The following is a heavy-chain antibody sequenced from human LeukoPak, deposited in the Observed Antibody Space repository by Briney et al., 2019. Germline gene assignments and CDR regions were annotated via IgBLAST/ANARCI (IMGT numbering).Heavy chain of an antibody. CDR1: GFTFSSYS. CDR2: ISSSSSYI. J-gene: IGHJ3*02. CDR3: ARDRKLTMMDAFDI. D-gene: IGHD3-22*01. Sequence: PGGSLRLSCAASGFTFSSYSMNWVRQAPGRGLEWVSSISSSSSYIYYADSVKGRFTISRDNAKNSLYLQMNSLRAEDTAVYYCARDRKLTMMDAFDIWGQGTMVTVSS. V-gene: IGHV3-21*01.